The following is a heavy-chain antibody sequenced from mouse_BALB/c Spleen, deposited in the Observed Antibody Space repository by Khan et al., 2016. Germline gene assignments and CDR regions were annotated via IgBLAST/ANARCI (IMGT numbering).Heavy chain of an antibody. J-gene: IGHJ3*01. CDR1: GFTFSSCW. CDR3: TKDSWFAY. V-gene: IGHV6-6*02. CDR2: IRLKSDNYAT. Sequence: EVKLEESGGGLVQPGGSMKLSCVASGFTFSSCWMSWVHQSPEKGLEWVAEIRLKSDNYATHYAESVKGKFTISRDDSKSRLYLQMNSLRAEDTGIYYCTKDSWFAYWGQGTLVTVSA.